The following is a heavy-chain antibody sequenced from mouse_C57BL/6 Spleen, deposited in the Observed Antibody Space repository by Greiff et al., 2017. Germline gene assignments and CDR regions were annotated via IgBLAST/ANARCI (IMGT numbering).Heavy chain of an antibody. CDR3: TRSTVGFAY. D-gene: IGHD1-1*01. CDR1: GYTFTDYE. V-gene: IGHV1-15*01. Sequence: QVQLQQSGAELVRPGASVTLSCKASGYTFTDYEMHWVKQTPVHGLEWIGAIDPETGGTAYNQKFKGKALLTADKSSSTAYMELRSLTSEDSAVYYCTRSTVGFAYWGQGTLVTVSA. CDR2: IDPETGGT. J-gene: IGHJ3*01.